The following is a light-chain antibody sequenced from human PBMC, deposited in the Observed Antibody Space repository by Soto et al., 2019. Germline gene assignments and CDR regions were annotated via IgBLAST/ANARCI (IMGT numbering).Light chain of an antibody. Sequence: EIRLTQSPSFLSASVGDGVNMXCRASQDISTNVAWYQQKPGEAPKLLIDGASTLRGGGPSRFSGSESVAVFTRTISSLQHEDFATYYGQQLHSYPITFGQGTRLEI. CDR1: QDISTN. CDR2: GAS. J-gene: IGKJ5*01. V-gene: IGKV1-9*01. CDR3: QQLHSYPIT.